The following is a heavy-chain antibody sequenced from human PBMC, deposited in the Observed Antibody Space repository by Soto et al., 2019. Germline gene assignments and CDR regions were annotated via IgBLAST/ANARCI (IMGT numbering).Heavy chain of an antibody. J-gene: IGHJ6*02. CDR2: IHPGDSHT. D-gene: IGHD1-1*01. CDR1: YYRFIDHW. V-gene: IGHV5-51*01. Sequence: PGQSPRHSCQGSYYRFIDHWGGWMRQMTGKGLEWMGIIHPGDSHTTYSPSFQVQITISVDESTSTAYLQWYSLKASDTAMYYCTRQMERGYFGMDVWRQGTTVTVSS. CDR3: TRQMERGYFGMDV.